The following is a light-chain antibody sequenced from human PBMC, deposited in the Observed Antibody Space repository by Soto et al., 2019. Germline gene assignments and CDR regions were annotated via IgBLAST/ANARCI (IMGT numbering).Light chain of an antibody. V-gene: IGLV1-44*01. Sequence: QSVLTQPPSASGTPGQRVTISCSGSYSNFGSNIVNWYQHFPGTAPKLLIYNNNKRPSGVPDRFSASKSGTSVSLAISGLQSADEAIYYCASWDDSLNDVLFGGGTKVTVL. CDR2: NNN. CDR1: YSNFGSNI. CDR3: ASWDDSLNDVL. J-gene: IGLJ2*01.